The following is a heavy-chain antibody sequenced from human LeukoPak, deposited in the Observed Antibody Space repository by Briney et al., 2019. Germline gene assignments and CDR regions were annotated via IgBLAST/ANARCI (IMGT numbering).Heavy chain of an antibody. V-gene: IGHV3-7*04. CDR2: IKQDGSEK. Sequence: GGSLRLSCTASGFTFNSYWMSWVRQAPGKGLEWVANIKQDGSEKCYVDSVKGRFTISRDNAKKSLYLQMNSLRAEGTAVYYCARGSGHTIDYWGQGTLVTVSS. CDR3: ARGSGHTIDY. D-gene: IGHD6-19*01. CDR1: GFTFNSYW. J-gene: IGHJ4*02.